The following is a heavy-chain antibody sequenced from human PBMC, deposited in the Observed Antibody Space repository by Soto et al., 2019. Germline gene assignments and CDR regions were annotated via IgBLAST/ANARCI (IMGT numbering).Heavy chain of an antibody. CDR1: GYTFTSYD. D-gene: IGHD1-1*01. Sequence: ASVKVSCKAFGYTFTSYDIYWVRQATGQGLEWMGWMNPNTGNSAYAQKFQGRVTVTSDTSINTVHMELSSLRSEDTAVYYCARRAETNGWNGFGADKYYFDFWGQGTLFTVSS. J-gene: IGHJ4*02. V-gene: IGHV1-8*01. CDR3: ARRAETNGWNGFGADKYYFDF. CDR2: MNPNTGNS.